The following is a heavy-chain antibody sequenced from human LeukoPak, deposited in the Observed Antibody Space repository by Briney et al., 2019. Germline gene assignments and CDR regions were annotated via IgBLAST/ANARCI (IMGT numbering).Heavy chain of an antibody. CDR1: GGSISSYY. V-gene: IGHV4-59*01. CDR2: IYYSGST. CDR3: AAFSVDTVMADGFDI. Sequence: PSETLSLTCTVSGGSISSYYWSWIRQPPGKGLEWIGYIYYSGSTNYNPSLKTRVTISVDTSKNQFSLKLRSVTAADTAVYYCAAFSVDTVMADGFDIWGQGTMVTVSS. J-gene: IGHJ3*02. D-gene: IGHD5-18*01.